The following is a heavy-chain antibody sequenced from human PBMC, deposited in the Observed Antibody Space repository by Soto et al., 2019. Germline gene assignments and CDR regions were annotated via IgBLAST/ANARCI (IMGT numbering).Heavy chain of an antibody. V-gene: IGHV3-23*01. CDR2: ISGSGGGT. CDR3: ATRGSTVTFTY. D-gene: IGHD4-17*01. J-gene: IGHJ4*02. Sequence: GGSLRLSCAASGFTFSSYAMSWVRQAPGRGLEWVSLISGSGGGTYYADSVKGRFTISRDNAKNSLFLKMNSLRAEDTAVYYGATRGSTVTFTYGGQGTLVTVSS. CDR1: GFTFSSYA.